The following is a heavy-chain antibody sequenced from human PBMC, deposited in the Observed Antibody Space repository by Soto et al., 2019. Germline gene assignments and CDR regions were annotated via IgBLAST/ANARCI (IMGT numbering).Heavy chain of an antibody. V-gene: IGHV1-2*02. CDR1: GYTFTAYY. J-gene: IGHJ5*02. D-gene: IGHD5-12*01. Sequence: ASVKVSCKASGYTFTAYYMHWVRQAPGQGLEWMGWINPNSGGTKYAQKFQGRVTMTRDTAISTAYMELNSLKSDDTAMYYCARGILDSGYDFAHQSWGQGTLVTVSS. CDR2: INPNSGGT. CDR3: ARGILDSGYDFAHQS.